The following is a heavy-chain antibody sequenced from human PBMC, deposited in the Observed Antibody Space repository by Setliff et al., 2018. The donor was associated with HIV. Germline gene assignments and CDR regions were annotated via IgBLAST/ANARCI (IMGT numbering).Heavy chain of an antibody. J-gene: IGHJ4*02. CDR1: GDSVSSGSYY. D-gene: IGHD6-13*01. Sequence: SETLSLTCTVSGDSVSSGSYYWSWIRQPPGKGLEWIGYIYYSGTTNYNPSLKSRLAISSDTSKNQFSLKLSSVTAADTAIYYCARTYSSNWYIDYWGQGTLVTVSS. V-gene: IGHV4-61*01. CDR2: IYYSGTT. CDR3: ARTYSSNWYIDY.